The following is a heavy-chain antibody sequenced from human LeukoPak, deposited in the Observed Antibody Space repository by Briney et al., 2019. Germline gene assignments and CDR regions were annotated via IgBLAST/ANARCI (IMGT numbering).Heavy chain of an antibody. CDR2: MNPNSGNT. D-gene: IGHD3-16*01. V-gene: IGHV1-8*01. J-gene: IGHJ4*02. CDR3: ARAELVWYDY. CDR1: GYTFTSYD. Sequence: ASVKVSCKASGYTFTSYDINWVRQATGQGLEWMGWMNPNSGNTGYAQKFQGRVTMTRNTSIPTTYMELSSLRSDDTAVYYCARAELVWYDYWGQGTLVTVSS.